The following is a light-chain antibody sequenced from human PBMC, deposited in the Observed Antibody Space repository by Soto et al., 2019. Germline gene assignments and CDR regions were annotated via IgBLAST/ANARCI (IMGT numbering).Light chain of an antibody. CDR3: QQYSSYPWT. Sequence: DIPSSRLPATLSAFXGRRASVSXXAKQSISSWLAWYQQKPGKAPKVLIYKASNLESGVPARFSGSGSGTEFTLTITSLQPDDFATYYCQQYSSYPWTFGQGTKVDIK. CDR1: QSISSW. V-gene: IGKV1-5*03. CDR2: KAS. J-gene: IGKJ1*01.